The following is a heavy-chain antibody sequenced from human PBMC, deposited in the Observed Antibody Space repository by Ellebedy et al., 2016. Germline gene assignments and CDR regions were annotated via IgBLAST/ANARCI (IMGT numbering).Heavy chain of an antibody. CDR1: GFTVSSNY. CDR2: IYSGGST. CDR3: ARDLSFRAWELLGDYTYFDY. V-gene: IGHV3-66*01. D-gene: IGHD1-26*01. J-gene: IGHJ4*02. Sequence: GESLKISCAASGFTVSSNYMSWVRQAPGKGLEWVSVIYSGGSTYYADSVKGRFTISRDNSKNTLYLQMNSLRAEDTAVYYCARDLSFRAWELLGDYTYFDYWGQGTLVTVSS.